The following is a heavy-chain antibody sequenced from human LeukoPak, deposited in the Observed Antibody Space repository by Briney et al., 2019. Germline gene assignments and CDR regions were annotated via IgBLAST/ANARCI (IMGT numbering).Heavy chain of an antibody. Sequence: GGSLRLSCAASGFTFSGYWMHWVRQAPGKGLVWVSRINTDGGNTNYADSVKGRFTISRDNSKNTLYLQMNSLRAEDTAVYYCARDQEYYYDSSETHYFDYWGQGTLVTVST. CDR1: GFTFSGYW. V-gene: IGHV3-74*01. CDR3: ARDQEYYYDSSETHYFDY. J-gene: IGHJ4*02. CDR2: INTDGGNT. D-gene: IGHD3-22*01.